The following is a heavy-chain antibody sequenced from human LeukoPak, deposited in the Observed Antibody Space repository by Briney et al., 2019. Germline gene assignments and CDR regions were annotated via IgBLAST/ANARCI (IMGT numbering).Heavy chain of an antibody. CDR3: ARTPYHDFWSGYSPLYYFDY. CDR1: GYSFTSYC. Sequence: GESLQSSCHGSGYSFTSYCIGWVRQVPGKGLEWMGIIYPGDSDTRYSPSFQGQVTISSDKSIHTAYLQWRSLKASDTAMYYCARTPYHDFWSGYSPLYYFDYWGQGTLVTVSS. CDR2: IYPGDSDT. J-gene: IGHJ4*02. V-gene: IGHV5-51*01. D-gene: IGHD3-3*01.